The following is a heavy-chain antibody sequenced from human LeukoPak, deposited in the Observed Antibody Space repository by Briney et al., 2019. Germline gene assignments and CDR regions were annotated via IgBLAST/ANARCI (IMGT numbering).Heavy chain of an antibody. J-gene: IGHJ5*02. Sequence: SETLSLTCAVYGGSFSGYYWSWIRQPPGKGLEWIGEINHSGGTNYNPSLKSRVTISVDTSKNQFSLKLSSVTAADTAVYYCARRRGMIQLWPYNWFDPWGQGTLVTVSS. CDR1: GGSFSGYY. CDR3: ARRRGMIQLWPYNWFDP. D-gene: IGHD5-18*01. CDR2: INHSGGT. V-gene: IGHV4-34*01.